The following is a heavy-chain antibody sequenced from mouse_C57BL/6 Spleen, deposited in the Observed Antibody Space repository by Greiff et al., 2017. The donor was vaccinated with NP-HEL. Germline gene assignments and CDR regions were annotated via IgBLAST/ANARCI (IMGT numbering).Heavy chain of an antibody. CDR3: ARNPTVVPYYFDY. V-gene: IGHV7-3*01. D-gene: IGHD1-1*01. CDR2: IRNKANGYTT. Sequence: EVQLQESGGGLVQPGGSLSLSCAASGFTFTDYYMSWVRQPPGKALEWLGFIRNKANGYTTEYSASVKGRFTISRDNSQSILYLQMNALRAEDSATYYCARNPTVVPYYFDYWGQGTTLTVSS. J-gene: IGHJ2*01. CDR1: GFTFTDYY.